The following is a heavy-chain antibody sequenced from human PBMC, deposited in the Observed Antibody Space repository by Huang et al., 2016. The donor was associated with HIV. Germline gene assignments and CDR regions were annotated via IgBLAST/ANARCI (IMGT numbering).Heavy chain of an antibody. J-gene: IGHJ4*02. CDR3: ARGDYYDSSGYHPGYFDY. V-gene: IGHV3-33*04. D-gene: IGHD3-22*01. CDR1: GLFLSNYG. Sequence: VQLIESGGGVVQPGKSLRLSCATSGLFLSNYGMHWVRQAPGKGLKLVAFIRNNGMKKTYADAVGGRFTVVRDNGNNTLFLQMRSLGVDDTAVYYCARGDYYDSSGYHPGYFDYWGQGILVTVSS. CDR2: IRNNGMKK.